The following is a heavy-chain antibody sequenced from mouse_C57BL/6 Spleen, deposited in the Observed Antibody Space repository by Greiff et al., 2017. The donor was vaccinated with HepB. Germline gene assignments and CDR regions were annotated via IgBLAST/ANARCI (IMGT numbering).Heavy chain of an antibody. D-gene: IGHD2-3*01. V-gene: IGHV1-63*01. CDR3: ARRDYDGYYEDY. CDR2: IYPGGGYT. J-gene: IGHJ2*01. Sequence: QVQLKESGAELVRPGTSVKMSCKASGYTFTNYWIGWAKQRPGHGLEWIGDIYPGGGYTNYNEKFKGKATLTADKSSSTAYMQFSSLTSEDSAIYYCARRDYDGYYEDYWGQGTTLTVSS. CDR1: GYTFTNYW.